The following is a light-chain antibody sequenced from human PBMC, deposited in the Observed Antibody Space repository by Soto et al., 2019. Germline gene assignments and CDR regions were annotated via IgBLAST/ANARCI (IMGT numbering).Light chain of an antibody. J-gene: IGKJ2*01. Sequence: EIVMTQSPATLSVSPGERATLSCRASQSVSSNLAWYQQKPGQAPRLLIYGASTRATGIPARCSGSGSGTEFNLTISSLQSEDFAVYYCQQYNNWPSYTFGQGTKLEIK. V-gene: IGKV3-15*01. CDR2: GAS. CDR1: QSVSSN. CDR3: QQYNNWPSYT.